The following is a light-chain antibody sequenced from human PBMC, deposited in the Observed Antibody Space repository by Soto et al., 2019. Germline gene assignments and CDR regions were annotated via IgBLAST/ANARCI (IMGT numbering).Light chain of an antibody. CDR3: QEPNTFPPS. CDR2: AAF. J-gene: IGKJ4*01. CDR1: QGISSW. Sequence: DIQMTQPPPSVSASVGDRVTITCRASQGISSWLAWYQQKPGKAPKLLIYAAFSLQSGGPSRFSVSGSGTAFTLTISSLQPEDIANYYCQEPNTFPPSFGGGTKVDIQ. V-gene: IGKV1-12*01.